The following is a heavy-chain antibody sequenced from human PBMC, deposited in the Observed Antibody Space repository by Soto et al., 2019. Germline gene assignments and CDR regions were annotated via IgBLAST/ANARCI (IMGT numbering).Heavy chain of an antibody. D-gene: IGHD1-26*01. CDR1: GYTFTGYY. J-gene: IGHJ6*03. V-gene: IGHV1-2*02. Sequence: ASVKVSCKASGYTFTGYYVHWVRQAPGHGLEWLGWFHPNSGGTNYAQSFQGRVTMTRDMSVSTVYMEMTGLSSDDTAVYYCARPRELSCSNFYFYTLYVWGQGTTVTVSS. CDR2: FHPNSGGT. CDR3: ARPRELSCSNFYFYTLYV.